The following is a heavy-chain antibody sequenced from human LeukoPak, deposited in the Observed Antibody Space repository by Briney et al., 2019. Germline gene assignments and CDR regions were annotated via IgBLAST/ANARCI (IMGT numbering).Heavy chain of an antibody. D-gene: IGHD1-1*01. J-gene: IGHJ6*03. V-gene: IGHV3-74*01. Sequence: PGGSLRLSCAASGFTLSTYWMHWVRQAPGKGLVWVSRINSDGSSTTYADSVKGRFTISRDNAKNTLYLQMNSLRAEDTAVYYCARAGRTWTYMDVWGKGTTVTVSS. CDR2: INSDGSST. CDR3: ARAGRTWTYMDV. CDR1: GFTLSTYW.